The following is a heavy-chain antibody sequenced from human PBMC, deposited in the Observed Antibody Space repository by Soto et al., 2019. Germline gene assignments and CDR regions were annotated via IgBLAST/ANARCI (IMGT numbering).Heavy chain of an antibody. CDR1: GGSISSGDYY. CDR2: IYYSGST. CDR3: ARGTFLLASFESSVTAWFDP. J-gene: IGHJ5*02. V-gene: IGHV4-30-4*01. Sequence: QVQLQESGPGLVKPSQTLSLTCTVSGGSISSGDYYWSWIRQPPGKGLEWIGYIYYSGSTYYNPSLKSRVTISVDTSKNQFSLKLSSVTAADTAVYYCARGTFLLASFESSVTAWFDPWGQGTLVTVSS. D-gene: IGHD3-3*01.